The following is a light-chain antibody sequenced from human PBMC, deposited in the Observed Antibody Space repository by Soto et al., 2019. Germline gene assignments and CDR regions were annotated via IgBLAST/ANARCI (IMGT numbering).Light chain of an antibody. CDR2: DVS. CDR3: SSYTSSSTLV. V-gene: IGLV2-14*01. J-gene: IGLJ1*01. Sequence: QSALTQLASVYGSPGQSITISCTGTSSDVGDYNYVSWYQQQPGKAPKVMIYDVSNRPSGVSNRFSGSKSGNTASLTISGLQAEDEADYYCSSYTSSSTLVFGTGTKVTV. CDR1: SSDVGDYNY.